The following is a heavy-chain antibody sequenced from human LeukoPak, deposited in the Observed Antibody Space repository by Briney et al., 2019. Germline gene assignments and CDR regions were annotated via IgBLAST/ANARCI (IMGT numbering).Heavy chain of an antibody. D-gene: IGHD3-16*01. V-gene: IGHV4-34*01. CDR3: ARGPRRGRYFDY. CDR2: INHSGST. J-gene: IGHJ4*02. Sequence: LTCAVYGGSFSGYYWSWIRQPPGKGLEWIGEINHSGSTNYNPSLKSPVTISVDTSKNQFPLKLSSVTAADTAVYYCARGPRRGRYFDYWGQGTLVTVSS. CDR1: GGSFSGYY.